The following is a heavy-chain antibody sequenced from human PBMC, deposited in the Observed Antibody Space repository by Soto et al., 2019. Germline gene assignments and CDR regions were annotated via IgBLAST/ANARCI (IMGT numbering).Heavy chain of an antibody. CDR1: GGSISSGGYY. J-gene: IGHJ5*02. CDR2: IYYSGST. CDR3: ARWTHRGGFDP. Sequence: SETLSLTCTVSGGSISSGGYYWSWIRQHPGKGLEWIGYIYYSGSTYYNPSLKSRVTISVDTSKNQFSLKLSSVTAADTAVYYCARWTHRGGFDPWGQGTLVTVSS. V-gene: IGHV4-31*03. D-gene: IGHD5-12*01.